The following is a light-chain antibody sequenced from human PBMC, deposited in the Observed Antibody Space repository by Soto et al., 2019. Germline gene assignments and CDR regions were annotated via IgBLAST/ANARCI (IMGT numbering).Light chain of an antibody. Sequence: QSALTQPASVSGSTRQSITNSCTGTSSDVGSYSLVSWYQQHPGKAPKLMIYEGSKRPSGVSNRFSGSKSRNTASLTISGLQAEDEADYYCCSYAGSRVFGGGTKLTVL. CDR2: EGS. J-gene: IGLJ3*02. CDR3: CSYAGSRV. CDR1: SSDVGSYSL. V-gene: IGLV2-23*01.